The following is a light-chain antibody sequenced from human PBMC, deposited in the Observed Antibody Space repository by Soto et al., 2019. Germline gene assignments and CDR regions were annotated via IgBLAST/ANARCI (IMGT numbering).Light chain of an antibody. CDR1: QSVSNY. J-gene: IGKJ4*01. CDR2: DAS. Sequence: EIVLPHSPATLSLSPVERATLSCRASQSVSNYLAWYQQKPGQAPRLLIYDASNRASGIPARFSGSGSGTDFTLTISSLDPEDFAVYYCQQRSNWPPVTFGGGTKVDIK. V-gene: IGKV3-11*01. CDR3: QQRSNWPPVT.